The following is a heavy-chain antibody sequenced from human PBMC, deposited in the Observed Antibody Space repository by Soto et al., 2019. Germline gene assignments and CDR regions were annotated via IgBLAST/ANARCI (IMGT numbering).Heavy chain of an antibody. D-gene: IGHD4-17*01. CDR3: DREAYGDYRIDY. J-gene: IGHJ4*02. CDR1: GGSISSGGYS. V-gene: IGHV4-30-2*01. Sequence: SETLSLTCAVSGGSISSGGYSWSWIRQPPGKGLEWIGYIYHSGSTYYNPSLKSRVTISVDRSKNQFSLKLSSVAAADTAVYYCDREAYGDYRIDYWGQGTLVTVSS. CDR2: IYHSGST.